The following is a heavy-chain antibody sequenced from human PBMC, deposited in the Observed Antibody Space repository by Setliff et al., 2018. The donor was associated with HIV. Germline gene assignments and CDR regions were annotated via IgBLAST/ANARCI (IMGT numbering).Heavy chain of an antibody. CDR2: INSDGSGT. D-gene: IGHD1-26*01. V-gene: IGHV3-74*01. CDR3: ARDRGRPDSFDI. J-gene: IGHJ3*02. Sequence: GGSLRLSCAASGYNFGVYWMHWGRQVPGKGIVWVSHINSDGSGTKYADSVKGRFTMSRDNAKNTLYLQMNSLRAEDTALYFCARDRGRPDSFDIWGQGTMVTVSS. CDR1: GYNFGVYW.